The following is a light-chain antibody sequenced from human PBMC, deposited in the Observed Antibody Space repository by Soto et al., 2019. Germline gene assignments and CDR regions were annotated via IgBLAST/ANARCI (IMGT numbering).Light chain of an antibody. CDR1: SSDVGGYNC. V-gene: IGLV2-11*01. CDR2: EVV. CDR3: KSYAGSNTYV. J-gene: IGLJ1*01. Sequence: QSVLTQPRSVSGSPGQSVTISCTGTSSDVGGYNCVSWYQQHPGKAPRLIIYEVVQRPSGVPDRFSGSKSGNTASLTVSGLQAADEADYFCKSYAGSNTYVFGSGTKVTVL.